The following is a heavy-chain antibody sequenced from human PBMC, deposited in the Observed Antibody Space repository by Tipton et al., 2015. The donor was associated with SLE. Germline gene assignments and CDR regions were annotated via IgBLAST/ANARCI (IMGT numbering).Heavy chain of an antibody. CDR2: LTWNSGSL. CDR1: GFKFDDYA. J-gene: IGHJ4*02. CDR3: VKTKEISTIGGGIFDY. D-gene: IGHD5-24*01. Sequence: SLRLSCRASGFKFDDYAMHWVRQAPGKGLEWVSGLTWNSGSLNYADSVKGRFTISRDSAKNSMYLQMNSLRTEDTALYYCVKTKEISTIGGGIFDYWGQSTLVTVSS. V-gene: IGHV3-9*01.